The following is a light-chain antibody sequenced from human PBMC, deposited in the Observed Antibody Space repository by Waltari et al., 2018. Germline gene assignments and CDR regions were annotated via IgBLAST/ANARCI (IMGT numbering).Light chain of an antibody. V-gene: IGLV3-21*02. J-gene: IGLJ1*01. Sequence: SYELTQPPSVSVAPGQTARIQCDGDKIGSKNVHWYQHKPGQAPVLVVYDDGDRPSGIPERFSGSNSGNTAALTISRVDAGDEAEYYCQVWDSGSNHYVFGTVTKVTVL. CDR1: KIGSKN. CDR2: DDG. CDR3: QVWDSGSNHYV.